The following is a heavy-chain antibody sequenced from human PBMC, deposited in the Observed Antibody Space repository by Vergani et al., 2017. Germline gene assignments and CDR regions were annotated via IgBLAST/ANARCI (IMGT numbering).Heavy chain of an antibody. D-gene: IGHD1-7*01. CDR2: ISYDGSNK. V-gene: IGHV3-30*03. Sequence: QVQLVESGGGVVQPGRSLRLSCAASGFTFSSYGMHWVRQAPGKGLEWVAVISYDGSNKYYADSVKGRFTISRDNSKNTLYLQMNSLRSEDTAVYYCARDLYGITGTSGYWGQGTLVTVSS. J-gene: IGHJ4*02. CDR1: GFTFSSYG. CDR3: ARDLYGITGTSGY.